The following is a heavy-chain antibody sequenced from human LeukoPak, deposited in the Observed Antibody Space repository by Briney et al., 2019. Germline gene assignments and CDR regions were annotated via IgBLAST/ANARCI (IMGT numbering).Heavy chain of an antibody. V-gene: IGHV1-2*02. Sequence: ASVKVSCKASGYTFTGYYMHWVRQAPGQGLEWMGWISPNSGGTNYAQKFQGRVTMTRDTSISTAYMELSRLRSDDTAVYYCATVYSYGYPYFDYWGQGTLVTVSS. CDR3: ATVYSYGYPYFDY. J-gene: IGHJ4*02. CDR2: ISPNSGGT. CDR1: GYTFTGYY. D-gene: IGHD5-18*01.